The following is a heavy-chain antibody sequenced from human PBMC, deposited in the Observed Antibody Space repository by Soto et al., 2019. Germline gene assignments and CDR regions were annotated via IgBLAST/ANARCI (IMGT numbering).Heavy chain of an antibody. Sequence: SDTLSLTCTVSGDYISGYYWSWIRQPPGKGLEWIGYISYTGSTHYNPSLKSRVTISADTSKNQFSLELSSVTTADTALYCCAREGVAAPYYFYGMNVWGQGSTGTVSS. CDR2: ISYTGST. V-gene: IGHV4-59*01. J-gene: IGHJ6*02. CDR3: AREGVAAPYYFYGMNV. D-gene: IGHD2-15*01. CDR1: GDYISGYY.